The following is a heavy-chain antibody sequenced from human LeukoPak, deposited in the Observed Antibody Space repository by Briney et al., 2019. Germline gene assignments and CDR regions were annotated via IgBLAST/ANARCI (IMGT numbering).Heavy chain of an antibody. V-gene: IGHV1-24*01. CDR2: FDPEDGET. D-gene: IGHD3-10*01. CDR1: GYTLTELS. Sequence: ASVKVSCKVSGYTLTELSMHWVRQAPGKGLEWMGGFDPEDGETIYAQKFQGRVTMTEDTSTDTAYMELSSLRSEDTAVYYCATMTTMVRGVIIRRDAFNWFDPWGQGTLVTVSS. CDR3: ATMTTMVRGVIIRRDAFNWFDP. J-gene: IGHJ5*02.